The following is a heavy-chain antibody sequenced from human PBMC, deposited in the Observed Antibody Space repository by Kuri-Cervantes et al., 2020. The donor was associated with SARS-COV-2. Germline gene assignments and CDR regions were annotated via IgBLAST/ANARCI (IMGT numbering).Heavy chain of an antibody. CDR3: ARGLVSSYNWFDP. D-gene: IGHD6-13*01. CDR1: GGSISSHY. J-gene: IGHJ5*02. V-gene: IGHV4-59*08. Sequence: TETLSLTCTVSGGSISSHYRSRNRQPPGKGLEWIGYINYSGSTNYNPTLKSRVTISVDTSKNQFSLKLSSVPAADTALYYCARGLVSSYNWFDPWGQGTLVTVSS. CDR2: INYSGST.